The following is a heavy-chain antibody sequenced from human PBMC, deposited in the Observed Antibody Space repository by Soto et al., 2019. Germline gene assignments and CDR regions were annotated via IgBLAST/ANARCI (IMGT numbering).Heavy chain of an antibody. D-gene: IGHD4-17*01. J-gene: IGHJ4*02. CDR2: ISVSGGST. CDR1: GFTFSNYA. V-gene: IGHV3-23*01. Sequence: EVQLLESGGGLVQPGGSLRLSCAASGFTFSNYAMSWVRQAPGKGLEWVSTISVSGGSTYYADSVKGRFTISRDNSKNTQYLQMNSLRAEDTAAYYCAKLSARDYGDQLDYWGQGTLVTVSS. CDR3: AKLSARDYGDQLDY.